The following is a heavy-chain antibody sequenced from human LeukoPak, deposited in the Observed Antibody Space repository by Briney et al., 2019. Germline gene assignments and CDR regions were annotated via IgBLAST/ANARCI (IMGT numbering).Heavy chain of an antibody. CDR3: ARGLGSSGWYGDY. J-gene: IGHJ4*02. Sequence: TSETLSLTCAVYGGSFSGYYWSWIRQPPGKGLEWIGEINHSGSTNYNPSLKSRVTISVDTSKNQFSPKLSSVTAADTAVYYCARGLGSSGWYGDYWGQGTLVTVSS. CDR2: INHSGST. CDR1: GGSFSGYY. V-gene: IGHV4-34*01. D-gene: IGHD6-19*01.